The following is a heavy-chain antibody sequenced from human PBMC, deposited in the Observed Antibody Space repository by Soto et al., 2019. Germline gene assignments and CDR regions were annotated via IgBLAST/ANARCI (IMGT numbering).Heavy chain of an antibody. CDR3: ARHPPEPIVPVAAIRVIDY. V-gene: IGHV3-21*01. CDR2: ISSSSSYI. Sequence: GGSLRLSCAASGFTFSSYSMNWVRQAPGKGLEWVSSISSSSSYIYYADSVKGRFTISRDNAKNSLYLQMNSLRAEDTAVYYCARHPPEPIVPVAAIRVIDYWGPGTLVTVSS. D-gene: IGHD2-21*02. CDR1: GFTFSSYS. J-gene: IGHJ4*02.